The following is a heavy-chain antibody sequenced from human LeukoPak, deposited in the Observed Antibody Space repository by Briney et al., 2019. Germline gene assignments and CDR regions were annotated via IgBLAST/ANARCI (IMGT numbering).Heavy chain of an antibody. J-gene: IGHJ5*02. CDR2: ISGSGGST. CDR3: AKIYLTTYNNDSSDYYVFDP. CDR1: GFTFSSHA. D-gene: IGHD3-22*01. V-gene: IGHV3-23*01. Sequence: GGSLRLSCAASGFTFSSHAMSWVRQAPGKGLEWVSAISGSGGSTYYADSVKGRFTISRDNSKNTLYLQMNSLRAEDTAVYYCAKIYLTTYNNDSSDYYVFDPWGQRTLVTVSS.